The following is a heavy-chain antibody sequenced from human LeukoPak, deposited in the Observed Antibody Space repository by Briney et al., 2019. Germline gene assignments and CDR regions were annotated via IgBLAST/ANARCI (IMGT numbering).Heavy chain of an antibody. J-gene: IGHJ4*02. CDR2: MNPNSGNT. CDR1: GYTSTSYD. V-gene: IGHV1-8*01. CDR3: ARVLPIAAAALRGFDY. D-gene: IGHD6-13*01. Sequence: VASVKVSCKASGYTSTSYDINWVRQATGQGLEWMGWMNPNSGNTGYAQKFQGRVTMTRNTSISTAYMELSSLRSEDTAVYYCARVLPIAAAALRGFDYWGQGTLVTVSS.